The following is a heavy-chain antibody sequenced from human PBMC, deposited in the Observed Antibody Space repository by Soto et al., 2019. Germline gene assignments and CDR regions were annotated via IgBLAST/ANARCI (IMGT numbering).Heavy chain of an antibody. CDR2: ISYDGSNK. CDR3: AKEYRSGWFTFDY. D-gene: IGHD6-19*01. J-gene: IGHJ4*02. CDR1: GFTFSSYG. Sequence: QVQLVESGGGVVQPGRSLRLSCAASGFTFSSYGMHWVRQAPGKGLEWVAVISYDGSNKYYADSVKGRFTISRDNSKNTLYLQMNSLRAEDTAVYYCAKEYRSGWFTFDYWGQGTLVTVSS. V-gene: IGHV3-30*18.